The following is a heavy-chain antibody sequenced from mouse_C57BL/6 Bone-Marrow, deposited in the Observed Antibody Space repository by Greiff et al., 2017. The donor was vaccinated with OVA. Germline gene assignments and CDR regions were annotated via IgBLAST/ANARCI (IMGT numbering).Heavy chain of an antibody. Sequence: VQLQQSDAELVKPGASVKISCKVSGYTFTDHTIHWMKQRPEQGLEWIGYIYPRDGSTKYNEKFKGKATLTADISSSTAYMQLNSLTSEDSAVYVCSRSACYSNRFAYWGQGTLVTVSA. CDR3: SRSACYSNRFAY. CDR2: IYPRDGST. D-gene: IGHD2-5*01. J-gene: IGHJ3*01. CDR1: GYTFTDHT. V-gene: IGHV1-78*01.